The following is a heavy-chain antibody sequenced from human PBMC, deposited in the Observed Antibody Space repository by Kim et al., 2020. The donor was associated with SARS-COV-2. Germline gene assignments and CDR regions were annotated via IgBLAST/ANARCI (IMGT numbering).Heavy chain of an antibody. D-gene: IGHD3-10*01. Sequence: GGSLRLSCAASGFTFSNYAMNWVRQAPGKGLEWVSAIDGTAGGTYYADAVKGRFTISRDNSRNMLFLQMNSLRAADTAVYFCAKKAVRVSPGNYFDSWGQGILVTVSS. CDR1: GFTFSNYA. J-gene: IGHJ4*02. CDR3: AKKAVRVSPGNYFDS. CDR2: IDGTAGGT. V-gene: IGHV3-23*01.